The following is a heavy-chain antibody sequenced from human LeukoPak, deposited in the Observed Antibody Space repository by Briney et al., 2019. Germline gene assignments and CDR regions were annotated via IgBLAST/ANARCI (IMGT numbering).Heavy chain of an antibody. CDR1: GFTFDDYA. CDR2: ISWNSGSI. J-gene: IGHJ3*02. Sequence: PGRSLRLSCAASGFTFDDYAMHWVRQAPGKGLEGVSGISWNSGSIGYADSVRGRFTISRDNAKNSLYLQMNSLRAEDTALYYCAKGVGATTGAFDIWGQGTMVTVSS. V-gene: IGHV3-9*01. D-gene: IGHD1-26*01. CDR3: AKGVGATTGAFDI.